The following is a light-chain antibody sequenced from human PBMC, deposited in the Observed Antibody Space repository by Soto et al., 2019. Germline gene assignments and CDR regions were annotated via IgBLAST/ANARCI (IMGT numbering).Light chain of an antibody. CDR1: QSISAW. Sequence: DIQLTPSPYTLSASLGDRVTITCRASQSISAWLAWYQQQPGKAPNLLIYDVSTLDSGVPSRFSGSASGTEFTLTISSLESDDFATYYCQQYHRYSTFGQGTKV. CDR3: QQYHRYST. CDR2: DVS. V-gene: IGKV1-5*01. J-gene: IGKJ1*01.